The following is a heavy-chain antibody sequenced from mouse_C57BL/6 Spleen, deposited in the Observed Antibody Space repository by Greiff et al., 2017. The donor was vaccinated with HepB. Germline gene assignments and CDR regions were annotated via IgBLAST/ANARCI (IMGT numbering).Heavy chain of an antibody. CDR2: INPNYGTT. CDR3: ARGTTVVAHWDFDV. J-gene: IGHJ1*03. V-gene: IGHV1-39*01. Sequence: EVQLQESGPELVKPGASVKISCKASGYSFTDYNMNWVKQSNGKSLEWIGVINPNYGTTSYNQKFKGKATLTVDQSSSTAYMQLNSLKSEDSAVYYGARGTTVVAHWDFDVWGTGTTVTVSS. D-gene: IGHD1-1*01. CDR1: GYSFTDYN.